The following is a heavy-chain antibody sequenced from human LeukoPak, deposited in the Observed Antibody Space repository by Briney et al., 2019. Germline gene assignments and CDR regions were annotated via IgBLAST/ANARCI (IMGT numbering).Heavy chain of an antibody. V-gene: IGHV3-23*01. J-gene: IGHJ1*01. D-gene: IGHD3-10*01. CDR2: ISGSGGNT. CDR3: VRSITMFQY. CDR1: GFSFSIYG. Sequence: GGSLRLSCEASGFSFSIYGMSWVRQAPGKGLEWVSGISGSGGNTYYAEALTGRFTVSRDNSKNTLYLQMNSLRAEDTALYYCVRSITMFQYWGQGTLVTVSS.